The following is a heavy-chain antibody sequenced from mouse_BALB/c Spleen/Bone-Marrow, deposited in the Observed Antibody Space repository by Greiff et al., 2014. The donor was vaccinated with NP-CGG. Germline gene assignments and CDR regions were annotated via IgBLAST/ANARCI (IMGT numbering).Heavy chain of an antibody. V-gene: IGHV2-3*01. CDR2: IWGDGST. J-gene: IGHJ1*01. CDR3: ARLAKTWYFDV. Sequence: VMLVESGPGLVAPSQSLSITCTVSGFSLTSYGVSWVRQPPGKGLECLGVIWGDGSTNYYSALISRLSISKDNSKSQGFIKLNSLQTDDTATYYCARLAKTWYFDVGGAGTTVTVS. CDR1: GFSLTSYG. D-gene: IGHD2-10*02.